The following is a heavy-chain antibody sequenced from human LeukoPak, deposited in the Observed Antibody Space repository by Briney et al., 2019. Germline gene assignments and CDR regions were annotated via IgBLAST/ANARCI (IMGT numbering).Heavy chain of an antibody. D-gene: IGHD7-27*01. Sequence: SVKVSCKASGGTFSSYAISWVRQAPGQGLEWMGGIIPIFGTANYAQKFQGRVTITADKSTSTAYMELSSLRSEDTAVYYCAREYASWGPRYFDYWGQGTLVTVSS. CDR2: IIPIFGTA. V-gene: IGHV1-69*06. CDR1: GGTFSSYA. CDR3: AREYASWGPRYFDY. J-gene: IGHJ4*02.